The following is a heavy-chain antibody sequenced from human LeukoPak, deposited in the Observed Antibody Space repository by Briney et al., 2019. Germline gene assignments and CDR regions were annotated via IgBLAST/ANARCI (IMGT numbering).Heavy chain of an antibody. D-gene: IGHD2-2*01. CDR3: AIEKDIVVVMDV. CDR1: GFTFSSYS. Sequence: GGSLRLSCAASGFTFSSYSMNWVRQAPGKGLEWVSSISSGSSHIYYADSVKGRFTISRDNAKNLLYLQMNSLRAEDTAVYYCAIEKDIVVVMDVWGQGTTVTVSS. CDR2: ISSGSSHI. V-gene: IGHV3-21*01. J-gene: IGHJ6*02.